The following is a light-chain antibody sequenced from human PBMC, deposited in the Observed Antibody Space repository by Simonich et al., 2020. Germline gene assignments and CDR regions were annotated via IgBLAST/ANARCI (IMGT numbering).Light chain of an antibody. V-gene: IGKV4-1*01. CDR3: QQYYSTPLT. J-gene: IGKJ4*01. Sequence: DIVMTQSPDSLAVSLGERATINCKSNQSVLYSSNNKNYLAWYPQKPGQPPKLLIYLASTRESGVPDRFSGSGSGTDFTLTISSLQAEDVAVYYCQQYYSTPLTFGGGTKVEIK. CDR2: LAS. CDR1: QSVLYSSNNKNY.